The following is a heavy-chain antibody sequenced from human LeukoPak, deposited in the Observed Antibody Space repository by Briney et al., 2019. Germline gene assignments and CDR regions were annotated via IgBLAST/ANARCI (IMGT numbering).Heavy chain of an antibody. D-gene: IGHD1-14*01. CDR2: THADDGST. Sequence: ASVKVSCKASGFTFTKYAFHWVRQAPGQSLEWVGWTHADDGSTKYSQRFQDRVTFTRDTSASTLYMELNSLRSEDAAVYYCAGERTTGYGMAHFDYWGQGALVTVSS. J-gene: IGHJ4*02. V-gene: IGHV1-3*01. CDR1: GFTFTKYA. CDR3: AGERTTGYGMAHFDY.